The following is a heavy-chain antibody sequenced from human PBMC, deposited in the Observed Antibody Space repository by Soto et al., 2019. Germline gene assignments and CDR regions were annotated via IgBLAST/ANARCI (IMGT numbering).Heavy chain of an antibody. Sequence: ASVKVSCKASGYTFTGYYMHWVRQAPGQGLEWMGWINPNSGGTNYAQKFQGWVTMTRDTSISTAYMELSRLRSDDTAVYYCAGGMGGDRDWFDPWGRGTGDTVPS. CDR1: GYTFTGYY. V-gene: IGHV1-2*04. CDR3: AGGMGGDRDWFDP. J-gene: IGHJ5*02. CDR2: INPNSGGT. D-gene: IGHD3-16*01.